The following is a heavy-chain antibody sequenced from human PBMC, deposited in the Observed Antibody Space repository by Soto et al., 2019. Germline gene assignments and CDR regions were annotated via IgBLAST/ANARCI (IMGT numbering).Heavy chain of an antibody. J-gene: IGHJ4*02. CDR2: MNPNTGNT. CDR3: ARADRYGSGSYYFDY. D-gene: IGHD3-10*01. Sequence: ASVKVSCKASGYTFTSYGVNWVRQAAGQGLEWLGWMNPNTGNTGYAQKFQGRVTMTRNTSITTAYMDLSSLTSEDTAVYYCARADRYGSGSYYFDYWGQGTLVTVSS. CDR1: GYTFTSYG. V-gene: IGHV1-8*01.